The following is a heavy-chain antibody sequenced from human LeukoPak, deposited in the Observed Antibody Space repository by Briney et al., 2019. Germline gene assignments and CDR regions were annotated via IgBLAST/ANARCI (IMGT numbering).Heavy chain of an antibody. D-gene: IGHD3-3*01. CDR3: AKDRYNDFWSGYCLDY. V-gene: IGHV3-30*02. J-gene: IGHJ4*02. Sequence: GGSLRLSCAASGFTFRNYGMHWVRQAPGKGLEWVAFIRFDGSNRHYADSVKGRFTISRDNSKNTLFLEMSSLRDEDTAVYSCAKDRYNDFWSGYCLDYWGQGTLVTVSS. CDR1: GFTFRNYG. CDR2: IRFDGSNR.